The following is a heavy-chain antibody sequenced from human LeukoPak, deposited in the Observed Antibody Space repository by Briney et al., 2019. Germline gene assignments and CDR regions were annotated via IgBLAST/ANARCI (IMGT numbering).Heavy chain of an antibody. V-gene: IGHV3-23*01. J-gene: IGHJ3*02. Sequence: GGSLRLSCAASEFTFSSYAMSWVRQAPGKGLEWVSAISGSGGSTYYADSVKGRFTISRDNSKNTLYLQMNSLRAEDTAVYYCARDVVGGGDFDIWGQGTMVTVSS. CDR1: EFTFSSYA. CDR3: ARDVVGGGDFDI. CDR2: ISGSGGST. D-gene: IGHD2-21*01.